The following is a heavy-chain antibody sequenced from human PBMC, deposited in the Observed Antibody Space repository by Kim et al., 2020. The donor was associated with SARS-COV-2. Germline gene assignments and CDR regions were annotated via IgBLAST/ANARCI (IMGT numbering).Heavy chain of an antibody. J-gene: IGHJ4*02. CDR3: AKDPFYDFWSGYYFDY. Sequence: DSVKGRFTISRDNSKNTLYLQMSSLRAEDTAVYFSAKDPFYDFWSGYYFDYWGQGTLVTVSS. D-gene: IGHD3-3*01. V-gene: IGHV3-23*01.